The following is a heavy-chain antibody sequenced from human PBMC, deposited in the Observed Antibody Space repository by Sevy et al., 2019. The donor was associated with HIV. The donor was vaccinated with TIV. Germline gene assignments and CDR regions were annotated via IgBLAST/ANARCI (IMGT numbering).Heavy chain of an antibody. CDR2: LKSDVYGGTV. CDR1: GFTFGDYC. J-gene: IGHJ4*02. Sequence: GGSLRLSCTASGFTFGDYCMSWVRQAPGKGLEWVAFLKSDVYGGTVDNAASVRGRFVISRDDSKTIAYLQMNDLKTEDTGVYYCTRWKAAQSIFDYWGQGALVTVSS. D-gene: IGHD6-13*01. V-gene: IGHV3-49*04. CDR3: TRWKAAQSIFDY.